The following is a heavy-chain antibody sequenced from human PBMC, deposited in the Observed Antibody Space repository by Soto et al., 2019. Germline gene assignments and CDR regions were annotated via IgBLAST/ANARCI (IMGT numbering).Heavy chain of an antibody. CDR3: ARIHYCSGGSCYGRYYMDV. CDR1: GGSISSYY. V-gene: IGHV4-59*01. J-gene: IGHJ6*03. Sequence: SETLSLTCTVSGGSISSYYWSWIRQPPGKGLEWIGYIYYSGSTNYNPSLKSRVTISVDTSKIQFSLKLSSVTAADTAVYYCARIHYCSGGSCYGRYYMDVWSKGTTVTVSS. CDR2: IYYSGST. D-gene: IGHD2-15*01.